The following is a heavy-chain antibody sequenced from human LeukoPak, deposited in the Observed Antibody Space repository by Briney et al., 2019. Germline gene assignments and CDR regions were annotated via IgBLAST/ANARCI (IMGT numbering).Heavy chain of an antibody. Sequence: GGSLRLSCAASGFTFDDYAVHWVRQAPGKGLEWVSGISWNSGSIGYADSVKDRFTISRDNAKNSLYLQMNSLRAEDTALYYCAKEEKQWLVGSFQHWGQGTLVTVSS. V-gene: IGHV3-9*01. CDR3: AKEEKQWLVGSFQH. CDR2: ISWNSGSI. CDR1: GFTFDDYA. D-gene: IGHD6-19*01. J-gene: IGHJ1*01.